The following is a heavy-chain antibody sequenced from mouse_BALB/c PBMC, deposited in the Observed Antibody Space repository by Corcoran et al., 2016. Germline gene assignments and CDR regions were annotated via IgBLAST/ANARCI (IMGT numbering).Heavy chain of an antibody. V-gene: IGHV14-3*02. D-gene: IGHD2-14*01. CDR2: IDPANGNT. CDR3: AKRDRYSWFAY. CDR1: GFNIKDTY. J-gene: IGHJ3*01. Sequence: EVQLQQSGAELVKPGASVKLSCTASGFNIKDTYMHWVKQRPEQGLEWIGRIDPANGNTKYDPKFQGKATITADTSSNTAYLQLSSLTSEDTAVYYCAKRDRYSWFAYWGQGTLVTVSA.